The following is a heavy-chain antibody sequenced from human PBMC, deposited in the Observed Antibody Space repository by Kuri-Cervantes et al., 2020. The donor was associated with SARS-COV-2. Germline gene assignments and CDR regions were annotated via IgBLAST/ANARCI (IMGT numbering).Heavy chain of an antibody. CDR1: GYTFTSYY. V-gene: IGHV1-46*03. D-gene: IGHD5-18*01. J-gene: IGHJ6*03. CDR3: ARGVGTWIQLRTLDYYYYMDV. Sequence: ASVKVSCKASGYTFTSYYMHWVRQAPGQGLEWMGIINPSGGSTSYAQKFQGRVTMTRDPSTSTVYMELSSLRSEDTAVYYCARGVGTWIQLRTLDYYYYMDVWGKGTTVTVSS. CDR2: INPSGGST.